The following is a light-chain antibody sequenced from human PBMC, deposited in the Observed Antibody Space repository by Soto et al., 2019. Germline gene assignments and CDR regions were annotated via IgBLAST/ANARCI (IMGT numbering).Light chain of an antibody. V-gene: IGLV2-14*01. CDR2: EVS. CDR3: SSYTSRNTLDYV. Sequence: QSVLTQPASVSGSPGQSITISCTGTSSDVGDYNYVSWYQQHPGKAPKLMIYEVSNRPSGVSNRFSGSKSGNTASLTISGLQAEDEADYYCSSYTSRNTLDYVFGTGTKVTVL. CDR1: SSDVGDYNY. J-gene: IGLJ1*01.